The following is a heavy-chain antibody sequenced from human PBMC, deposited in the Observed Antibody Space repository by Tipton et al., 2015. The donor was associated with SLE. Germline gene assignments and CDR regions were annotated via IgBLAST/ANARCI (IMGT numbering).Heavy chain of an antibody. CDR1: GASIGSSGGYY. CDR3: PIYYHDSTGLHWFDP. CDR2: TYYSGSP. D-gene: IGHD3-22*01. J-gene: IGHJ5*02. Sequence: TLSLTCAVSGASIGSSGGYYWSWIRQHPGKGLEWIGYTYYSGSPYYNPSLKSRVTISLDMSKNQFSLRLSSVTAADTAVYYCPIYYHDSTGLHWFDPWGQGTLVTVSS. V-gene: IGHV4-31*11.